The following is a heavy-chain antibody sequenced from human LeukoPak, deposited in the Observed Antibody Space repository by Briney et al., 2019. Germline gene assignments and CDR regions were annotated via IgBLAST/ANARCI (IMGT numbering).Heavy chain of an antibody. V-gene: IGHV4-59*01. J-gene: IGHJ4*02. CDR1: GGSISSYY. CDR2: IYYSGST. Sequence: KPSETLSLTCTVSGGSISSYYWSWIRQPPGKGLEWIGYIYYSGSTNYNPSLKSRVTISVDTSKNQFSLKLSSVTAADTAVYYCALARGPFRTGNFDYWGQGTLVTVSS. CDR3: ALARGPFRTGNFDY. D-gene: IGHD7-27*01.